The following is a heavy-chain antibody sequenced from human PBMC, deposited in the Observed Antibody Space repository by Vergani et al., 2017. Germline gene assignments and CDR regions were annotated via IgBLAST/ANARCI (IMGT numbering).Heavy chain of an antibody. V-gene: IGHV1-46*01. CDR1: GYTFTSYY. J-gene: IGHJ4*02. CDR2: INPSGGST. D-gene: IGHD5-18*01. Sequence: QVQLVQSGAEVKKPGASVKVSCKASGYTFTSYYMHWVRQAPGQGLEWMGIINPSGGSTSYAQKFQGRVTITADESTSTAYMELSSLRSEDTAVYYCARGGYSYGLGYFDYWGQGTLVTVSS. CDR3: ARGGYSYGLGYFDY.